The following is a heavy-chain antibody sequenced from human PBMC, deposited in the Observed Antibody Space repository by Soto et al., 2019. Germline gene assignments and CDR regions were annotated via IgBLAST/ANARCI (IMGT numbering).Heavy chain of an antibody. CDR2: IYNSGST. CDR1: GGSISSYY. D-gene: IGHD1-1*01. V-gene: IGHV4-59*08. Sequence: SETLSLTCTVSGGSISSYYWTWIRQPPGKGLEWIGFIYNSGSTHYNPSLRSRVTISVDTSKNQFSLKLRSVTAADTAVYYCARLQYNFDYWGQGTLVTVSS. CDR3: ARLQYNFDY. J-gene: IGHJ4*02.